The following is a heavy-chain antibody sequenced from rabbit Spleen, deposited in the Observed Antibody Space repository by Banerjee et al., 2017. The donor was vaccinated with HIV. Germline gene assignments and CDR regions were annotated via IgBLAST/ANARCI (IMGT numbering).Heavy chain of an antibody. CDR1: GFSFSSYY. CDR3: ARSRYYDFDYNGYTYAIPNNL. J-gene: IGHJ4*01. Sequence: EESGGNLVKPEASMTLTCTASGFSFSSYYWICWVRQAPGKGPEWIACIYNGDGTTSDARWLNCRFTIARSTSIDTLTLQMTSLTAADTFSYFCARSRYYDFDYNGYTYAIPNNLWGPGTLVTVS. V-gene: IGHV1S47*01. CDR2: IYNGDGTT. D-gene: IGHD6-1*01.